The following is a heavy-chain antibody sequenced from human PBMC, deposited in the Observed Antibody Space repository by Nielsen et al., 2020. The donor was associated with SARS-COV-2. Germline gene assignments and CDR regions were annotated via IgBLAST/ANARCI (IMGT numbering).Heavy chain of an antibody. Sequence: SVKVSCKASGGTFSSYAISWVRQAPGQGLEWMGGIIPIFGTANYAQKFQGRVTITADKSTSTAYMELSSPRSEDTAVYYCARVSGGSKIYYGMDVWGQGTTVTVSS. CDR2: IIPIFGTA. CDR3: ARVSGGSKIYYGMDV. CDR1: GGTFSSYA. J-gene: IGHJ6*02. D-gene: IGHD1-14*01. V-gene: IGHV1-69*06.